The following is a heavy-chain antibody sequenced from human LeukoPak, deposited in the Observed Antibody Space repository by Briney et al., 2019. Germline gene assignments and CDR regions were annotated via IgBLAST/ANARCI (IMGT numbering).Heavy chain of an antibody. CDR3: AKDYGGYYYGSGTHFDY. V-gene: IGHV3-23*01. CDR1: GFTFSSYA. D-gene: IGHD3-10*01. Sequence: PGGSLRLSCAASGFTFSSYAMSWVRQAPGKGLEWVSAISGSGGSTYYADSVKGRFTISRDNSKNTLYLQMNSLRAEDTAVYYCAKDYGGYYYGSGTHFDYWGQGTLVTVSS. CDR2: ISGSGGST. J-gene: IGHJ4*02.